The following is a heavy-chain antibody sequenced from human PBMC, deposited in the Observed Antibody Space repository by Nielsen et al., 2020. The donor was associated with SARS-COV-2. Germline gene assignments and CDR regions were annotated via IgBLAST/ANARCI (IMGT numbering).Heavy chain of an antibody. J-gene: IGHJ4*02. CDR1: GFTFDDYA. V-gene: IGHV3-9*01. D-gene: IGHD5-24*01. CDR2: ISWNSGSI. CDR3: TKDRTAGDGYWEFDY. Sequence: SLKISCAASGFTFDDYAMHWVRQAPGKGLEWVSGISWNSGSIGYADSVKGRFTISRDTLYLQMDNLRAEDTATYYCTKDRTAGDGYWEFDYWGPGAQVTVSP.